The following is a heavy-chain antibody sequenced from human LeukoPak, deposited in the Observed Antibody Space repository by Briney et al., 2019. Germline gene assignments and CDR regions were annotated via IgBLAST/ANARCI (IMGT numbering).Heavy chain of an antibody. Sequence: GGSLRFSCAASGFSISSYALHWVRQAPGKGLQYVSGISDGGSIDYANSVKGRFTISRDNSKNTLYLQMGSLRPEDMAVYYCARDFSYGSGFDYWGQGILVTVSS. J-gene: IGHJ4*02. CDR3: ARDFSYGSGFDY. CDR2: ISDGGSI. V-gene: IGHV3-64*01. D-gene: IGHD5-18*01. CDR1: GFSISSYA.